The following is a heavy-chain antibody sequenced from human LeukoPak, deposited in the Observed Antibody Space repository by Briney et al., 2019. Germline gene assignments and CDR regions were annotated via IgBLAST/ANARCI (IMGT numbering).Heavy chain of an antibody. CDR3: TRGDSGYAESLY. D-gene: IGHD5-12*01. CDR1: GFSFREQW. CDR2: IKEDGNED. Sequence: GVSLRLSCTVSGFSFREQWMSWVRQAPGKGLEWVGNIKEDGNEDYYVDSVEGRFVTFRDNAKSSLYLQMHSLRAEDTAVYYCTRGDSGYAESLYWGRGTLVTVSS. J-gene: IGHJ4*02. V-gene: IGHV3-7*02.